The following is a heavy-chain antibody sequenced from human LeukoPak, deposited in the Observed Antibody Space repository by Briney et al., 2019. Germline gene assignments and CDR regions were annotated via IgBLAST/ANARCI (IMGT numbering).Heavy chain of an antibody. Sequence: SETLSLTCIVSGGSISSYYWSWIRQPPGKGLEWIGYIYYSGSTNYNASLKSRVTISVDTSKNQFSLNLSSVTAADTAVYYCARLLSLDYYYYYMDVWGKGTTVTVSS. V-gene: IGHV4-59*01. CDR1: GGSISSYY. CDR2: IYYSGST. J-gene: IGHJ6*03. CDR3: ARLLSLDYYYYYMDV. D-gene: IGHD2/OR15-2a*01.